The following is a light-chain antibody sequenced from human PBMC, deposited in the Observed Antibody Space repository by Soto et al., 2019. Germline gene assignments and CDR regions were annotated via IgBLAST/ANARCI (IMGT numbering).Light chain of an antibody. J-gene: IGKJ3*01. Sequence: EIMLTQSPGTLSLSPGQRATLSCRASQSINTNYLAWYQQRPGQAPRLLIYAASSRATCIPDRFSGSGSGTDFTLTISRLEPEDSAVDYCQQYGISSYTFGPGTKVDI. CDR2: AAS. V-gene: IGKV3-20*01. CDR1: QSINTNY. CDR3: QQYGISSYT.